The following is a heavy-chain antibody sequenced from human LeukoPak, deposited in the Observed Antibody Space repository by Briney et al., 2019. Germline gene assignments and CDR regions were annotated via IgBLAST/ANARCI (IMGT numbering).Heavy chain of an antibody. CDR3: ARDWVVGDIDAFDI. J-gene: IGHJ3*02. CDR2: INPNSGGT. D-gene: IGHD1-26*01. V-gene: IGHV1-2*02. CDR1: GYTFTGYY. Sequence: ASVKVSCKASGYTFTGYYMHWVRQAPGQGLEWMGWINPNSGGTNYAQKFQGRVTMTRDTSISTAYMELSRLRSDDTAVYYCARDWVVGDIDAFDIWGHGTMVTVSS.